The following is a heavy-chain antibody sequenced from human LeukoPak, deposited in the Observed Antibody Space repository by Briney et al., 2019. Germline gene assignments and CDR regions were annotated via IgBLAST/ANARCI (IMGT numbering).Heavy chain of an antibody. D-gene: IGHD2-8*01. Sequence: PGGSLRLSCTASGLTFSTSGFNWVRQAPGKGLEWVASIGPTGSDRYHADSIKGRFTISRDNASNFLYLQMNSLRAEDTAVYYCATEANGRHYDYWGRGTLLTVSS. CDR3: ATEANGRHYDY. CDR2: IGPTGSDR. CDR1: GLTFSTSG. J-gene: IGHJ4*02. V-gene: IGHV3-21*06.